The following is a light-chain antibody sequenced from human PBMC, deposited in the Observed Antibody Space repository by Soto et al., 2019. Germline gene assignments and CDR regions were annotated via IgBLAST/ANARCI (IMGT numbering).Light chain of an antibody. CDR2: DVT. CDR1: YNDIGSYTY. CDR3: SSYTSTSTVI. V-gene: IGLV2-14*03. Sequence: QSALTQPASVSGSPGQSITIPCTGTYNDIGSYTYVAWYQHQPGNAPRLMLYDVTNRPPGSSHRFSGSRSGNTASLTISGLRAEDEATYFCSSYTSTSTVIFGGGTKLTVL. J-gene: IGLJ2*01.